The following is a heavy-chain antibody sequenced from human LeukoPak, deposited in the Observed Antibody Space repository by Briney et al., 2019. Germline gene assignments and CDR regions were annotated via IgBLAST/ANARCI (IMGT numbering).Heavy chain of an antibody. J-gene: IGHJ4*02. V-gene: IGHV4-4*07. CDR3: ARERITTLPDY. D-gene: IGHD4-11*01. CDR1: GGSISSYF. CDR2: IYSSGNT. Sequence: PSETLSLTCIVSGGSISSYFWSWIRQPAGKGLEWIGRIYSSGNTNYNPSLKSRVTMSLDTSKNQFFLRLSSVTAADTAVYYCARERITTLPDYWGQGTLVTVSS.